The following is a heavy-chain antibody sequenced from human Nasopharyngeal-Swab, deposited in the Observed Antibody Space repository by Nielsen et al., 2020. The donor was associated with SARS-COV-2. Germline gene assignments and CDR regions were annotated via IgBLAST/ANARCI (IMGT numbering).Heavy chain of an antibody. CDR2: IYHSGST. J-gene: IGHJ4*02. Sequence: SETLSLTCAVSGGSISSSNWWSWVRQPPGKGLEWIGEIYHSGSTNYNPSLKSRVTISVDKPKNQFSLKLSSVTAADTAVYYCARILITMIVVAIDYWGQGTLVTVSS. CDR1: GGSISSSNW. CDR3: ARILITMIVVAIDY. D-gene: IGHD3-22*01. V-gene: IGHV4-4*02.